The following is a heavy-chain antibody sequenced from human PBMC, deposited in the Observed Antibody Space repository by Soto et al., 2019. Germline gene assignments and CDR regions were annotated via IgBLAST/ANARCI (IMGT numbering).Heavy chain of an antibody. Sequence: EVQLLESGGGLVQPGGSLRLSCAASGFTFSSYAMSWVRQAPGKGLEWVSAISGSGGSTYYADSVKGRFTSSRDNSKNTLYLQMNSLRAEDTAVYYWPPGLLWFGELLYPSYWGQGTLVTVSS. CDR1: GFTFSSYA. V-gene: IGHV3-23*01. CDR3: PPGLLWFGELLYPSY. D-gene: IGHD3-10*01. J-gene: IGHJ4*02. CDR2: ISGSGGST.